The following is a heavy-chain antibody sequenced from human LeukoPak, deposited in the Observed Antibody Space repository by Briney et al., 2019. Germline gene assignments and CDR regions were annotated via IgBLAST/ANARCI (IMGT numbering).Heavy chain of an antibody. D-gene: IGHD6-19*01. CDR3: ARGEVKQWLVHAYFDY. Sequence: EASVKVSCKASGYTFTGYYMHWVRQAPGQGLEWMGWINPNSGGTNYAQKFQGWVTMTRDTSISTAYMELSRLRSDEAAVYYCARGEVKQWLVHAYFDYWGQGTLVTVSS. CDR1: GYTFTGYY. CDR2: INPNSGGT. V-gene: IGHV1-2*04. J-gene: IGHJ4*02.